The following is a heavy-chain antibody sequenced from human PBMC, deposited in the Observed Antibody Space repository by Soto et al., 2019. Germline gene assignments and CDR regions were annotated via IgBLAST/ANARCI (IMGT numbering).Heavy chain of an antibody. V-gene: IGHV4-30-4*01. CDR2: IYSRGST. Sequence: QVQLQESGPGLVKPSQTLSLTCTVSGGSISSGDYYWSWIRQPPGKGLEWIGYIYSRGSTYYNPSLKSRVTISVETSKNQFSLKLSSVTAADTAVYYCAREGTYYYDRSANGWFDPWGQGTLVTVSS. CDR1: GGSISSGDYY. CDR3: AREGTYYYDRSANGWFDP. D-gene: IGHD3-22*01. J-gene: IGHJ5*02.